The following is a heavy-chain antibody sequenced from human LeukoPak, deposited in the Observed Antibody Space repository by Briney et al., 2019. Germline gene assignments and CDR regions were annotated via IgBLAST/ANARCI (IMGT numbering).Heavy chain of an antibody. CDR1: GGSISSYY. CDR2: IYYSGST. J-gene: IGHJ6*03. CDR3: AREYSYGYSDAYYYYYYMDV. D-gene: IGHD5-18*01. V-gene: IGHV4-59*01. Sequence: PSETLSLTCSVSGGSISSYYWSWIRQPPGKGLEWIGNIYYSGSTNYNPSLKSRVTISVDTSKKQISLKLSSVTAADTAVYYCAREYSYGYSDAYYYYYYMDVWGKGTTVTVSS.